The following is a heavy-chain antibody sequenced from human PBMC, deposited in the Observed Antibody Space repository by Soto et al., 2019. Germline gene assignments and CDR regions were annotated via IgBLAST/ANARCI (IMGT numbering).Heavy chain of an antibody. J-gene: IGHJ1*01. Sequence: GESLRLSCAASGFTFNTYWMHWVRQAPGKGLVWVSHINGDGSTTSYAASVKGRFTISRDNTKNTLYLQMSSLSAEDTAVYYCARDLLYGTKSTDIFDNWYQGILVTGSS. D-gene: IGHD2-8*01. CDR2: INGDGSTT. V-gene: IGHV3-74*01. CDR1: GFTFNTYW. CDR3: ARDLLYGTKSTDIFDN.